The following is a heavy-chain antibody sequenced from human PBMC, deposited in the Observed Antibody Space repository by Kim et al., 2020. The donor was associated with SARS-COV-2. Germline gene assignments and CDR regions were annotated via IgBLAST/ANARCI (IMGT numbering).Heavy chain of an antibody. CDR1: GFTFSGSA. Sequence: GGSLRLSCAASGFTFSGSAMHWVRQASGKGLEWVGRIRSKANSYATAYAASVKGRFTISRDDSKNTAYLQMNSLKTEDTAVYYCTRTIAAAGNYYYYGMDVWGQGTTVTVSS. J-gene: IGHJ6*02. D-gene: IGHD6-13*01. CDR3: TRTIAAAGNYYYYGMDV. V-gene: IGHV3-73*01. CDR2: IRSKANSYAT.